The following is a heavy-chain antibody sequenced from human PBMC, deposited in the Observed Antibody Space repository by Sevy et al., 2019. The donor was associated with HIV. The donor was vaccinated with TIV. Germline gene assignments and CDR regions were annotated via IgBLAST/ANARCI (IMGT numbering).Heavy chain of an antibody. CDR3: ASEYYYDSSGYYSDY. Sequence: GGSLRLSCAASGFTFSSYEMNWVRQAPGKGLEWVSYISGSGSTIYYADSVKGRFTISRDNAKNSLYLQMNSLRAEDTVVYYCASEYYYDSSGYYSDYWGQGTLVTVSS. D-gene: IGHD3-22*01. V-gene: IGHV3-48*03. CDR1: GFTFSSYE. CDR2: ISGSGSTI. J-gene: IGHJ4*02.